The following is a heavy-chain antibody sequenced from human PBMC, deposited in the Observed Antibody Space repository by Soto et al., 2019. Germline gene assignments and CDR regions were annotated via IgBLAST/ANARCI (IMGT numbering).Heavy chain of an antibody. Sequence: PGGSLRLSCAASGFTFSNDWMSWVRQAPGKGLEWVGRIKSKTDGGTTDYAEPVKGRFTISRDDSKNTLYLQMNSLKTDDTAVYYCTTDAGPIAVGFYGIDVWGQGTTVTVSS. CDR1: GFTFSNDW. CDR2: IKSKTDGGTT. V-gene: IGHV3-15*01. D-gene: IGHD2-15*01. CDR3: TTDAGPIAVGFYGIDV. J-gene: IGHJ6*02.